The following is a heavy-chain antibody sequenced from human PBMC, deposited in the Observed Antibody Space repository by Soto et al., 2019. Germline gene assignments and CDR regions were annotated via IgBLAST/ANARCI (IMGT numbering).Heavy chain of an antibody. D-gene: IGHD6-13*01. CDR3: ARGNPHSSSSWFDP. Sequence: GASVKVSCKASGYTLTNYAMHWVRQAPGQRLKWMGWINAGNGNTKYSQKFQGRVTITRDTSASTAYMELSSLRSEDTAVYYCARGNPHSSSSWFDPWGQGTLVTVSS. J-gene: IGHJ5*02. CDR1: GYTLTNYA. V-gene: IGHV1-3*01. CDR2: INAGNGNT.